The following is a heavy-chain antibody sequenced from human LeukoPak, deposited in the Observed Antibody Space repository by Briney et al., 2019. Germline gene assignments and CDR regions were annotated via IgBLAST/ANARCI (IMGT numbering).Heavy chain of an antibody. CDR2: IRGSESGMCSGH. Sequence: PGGSLRLSCAASGFAFSDYSMNWVRQAPGKGLEWVANIRGSESGMCSGHSYAGSVKGRFTISSDNAKNSIYLQMNSRGAEDTVFYYWARDDNWGFDYWGQGALVTVSS. J-gene: IGHJ4*02. V-gene: IGHV3-21*05. CDR1: GFAFSDYS. CDR3: ARDDNWGFDY. D-gene: IGHD7-27*01.